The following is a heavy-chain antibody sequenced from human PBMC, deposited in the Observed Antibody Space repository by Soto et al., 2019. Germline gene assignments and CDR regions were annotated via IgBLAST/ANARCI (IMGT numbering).Heavy chain of an antibody. J-gene: IGHJ4*02. CDR1: GGSFSGYY. V-gene: IGHV4-34*01. CDR3: ARGLVAAAGNPIYDY. D-gene: IGHD6-13*01. Sequence: SETLSLTCAVYGGSFSGYYWSWIRQPPGKGLEWIGEINHSGSTNYNPSLKSRVTISVDTSKNQFSLKLSSVTAADTAVYYCARGLVAAAGNPIYDYWGQGTLVTVSS. CDR2: INHSGST.